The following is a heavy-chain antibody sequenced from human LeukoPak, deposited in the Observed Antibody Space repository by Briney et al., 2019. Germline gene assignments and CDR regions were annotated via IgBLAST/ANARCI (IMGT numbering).Heavy chain of an antibody. CDR3: ARFESSGWPSNDAFDI. CDR1: GFTFSSYG. V-gene: IGHV3-33*01. D-gene: IGHD6-19*01. J-gene: IGHJ3*02. Sequence: GGSLRLSCAASGFTFSSYGMHWVRQAPGKGLEWVAVIWYDGSNKYYADSVKGRFTISRDNSKNTLYLQMNSLRAEDTAVYYCARFESSGWPSNDAFDIWGQGTMVTVSS. CDR2: IWYDGSNK.